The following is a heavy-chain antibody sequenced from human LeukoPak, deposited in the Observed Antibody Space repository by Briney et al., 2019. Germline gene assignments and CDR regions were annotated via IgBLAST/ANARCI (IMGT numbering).Heavy chain of an antibody. D-gene: IGHD3-16*02. CDR3: AKAMPTASHITFGGVIVLAPYFDY. J-gene: IGHJ4*02. Sequence: GGSLRLSCAASGFTFSSYEMNWVRQAPGKGLEWVSAISGSGGSTYYADSVKGRFTISRDNSKNTLYLQMNSLRAEDTAVYYCAKAMPTASHITFGGVIVLAPYFDYWGQGTLVTVSS. CDR1: GFTFSSYE. V-gene: IGHV3-23*01. CDR2: ISGSGGST.